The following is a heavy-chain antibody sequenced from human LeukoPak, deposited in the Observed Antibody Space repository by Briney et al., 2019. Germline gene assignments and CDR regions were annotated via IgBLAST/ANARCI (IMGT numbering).Heavy chain of an antibody. CDR1: GGSISSSSYS. CDR2: IYYSGST. V-gene: IGHV4-39*07. D-gene: IGHD6-19*01. CDR3: ARGFRQWLGLFDY. J-gene: IGHJ4*02. Sequence: PSETLSLTCTVSGGSISSSSYSWGWIRQPPGKGLEWIGSIYYSGSTFYNPSLKSRVTISVDTSKNQFSLNLSAVTAADTALYFCARGFRQWLGLFDYWGRGTLVTVSS.